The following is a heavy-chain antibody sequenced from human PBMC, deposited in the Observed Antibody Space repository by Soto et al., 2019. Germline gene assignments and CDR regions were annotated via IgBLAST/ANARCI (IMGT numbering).Heavy chain of an antibody. J-gene: IGHJ6*03. V-gene: IGHV4-59*01. D-gene: IGHD2-2*01. CDR2: IYYSGST. Sequence: SETLSLTCTVSGGSISSYYWSWIRQPPGKGLEWIGYIYYSGSTNYNPSLKSRVTISVDTSKNQFPLKLSSVTAADTAVYYCARGIVVVPAASPYYYMDVWGKGTTVTVSS. CDR3: ARGIVVVPAASPYYYMDV. CDR1: GGSISSYY.